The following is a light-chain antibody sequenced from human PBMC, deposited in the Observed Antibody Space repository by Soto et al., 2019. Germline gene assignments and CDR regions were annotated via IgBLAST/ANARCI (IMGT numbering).Light chain of an antibody. CDR3: QQYETYPHT. J-gene: IGKJ2*01. Sequence: DIQMTQSPSILSASVGDRVTITCRASQSISSLLAWYQQKPGKAPNLLIFKASRLESGVPSRFSGSGSGTEFTLTISNLQPDDFATYFCQQYETYPHTFGQGTKLEIK. V-gene: IGKV1-5*03. CDR1: QSISSL. CDR2: KAS.